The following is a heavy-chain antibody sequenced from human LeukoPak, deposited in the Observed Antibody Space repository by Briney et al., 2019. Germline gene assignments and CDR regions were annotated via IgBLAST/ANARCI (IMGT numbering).Heavy chain of an antibody. CDR3: ARGRVFGYYYDSSLGY. D-gene: IGHD3-22*01. V-gene: IGHV1-2*02. CDR1: GYTFTGYY. Sequence: ASVKVSCKASGYTFTGYYMHWVRQAPGQGLEWMGWINPNSGGTNYAQKFQGRVTMTRDTSTSTVYMELSSLRSEDTAVYYCARGRVFGYYYDSSLGYWGQGTLVTVSS. CDR2: INPNSGGT. J-gene: IGHJ4*02.